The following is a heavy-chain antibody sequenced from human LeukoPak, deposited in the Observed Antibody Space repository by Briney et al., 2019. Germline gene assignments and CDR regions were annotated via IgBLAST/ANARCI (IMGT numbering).Heavy chain of an antibody. CDR1: GGTFSSYT. J-gene: IGHJ5*02. Sequence: ASVKVSCKASGGTFSSYTISWVRQAPGQGLEWMGRIIPILGIANYAQKFQGRVTITADKSTSTAYMELSSLRSEDTAVYYCASTMPMGYPQGWFDPWGQGTLVTVSS. CDR2: IIPILGIA. V-gene: IGHV1-69*02. CDR3: ASTMPMGYPQGWFDP. D-gene: IGHD3-10*01.